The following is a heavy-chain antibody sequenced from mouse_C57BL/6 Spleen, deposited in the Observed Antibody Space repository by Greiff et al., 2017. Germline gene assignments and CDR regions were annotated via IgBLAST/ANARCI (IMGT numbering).Heavy chain of an antibody. D-gene: IGHD2-4*01. CDR1: GSTFTSYW. J-gene: IGHJ4*01. CDR2: IHPNSGST. V-gene: IGHV1-64*01. CDR3: ATGGYDYDDGPMDY. Sequence: QVQLQQPGAELVKPGASVKLSCKASGSTFTSYWMHWVKQRPGQGRECIGMIHPNSGSTNYNEKFKSKATLTVDKSSSTAYMQLSSLTSEDSAGYYCATGGYDYDDGPMDYWGQGTSVTVSS.